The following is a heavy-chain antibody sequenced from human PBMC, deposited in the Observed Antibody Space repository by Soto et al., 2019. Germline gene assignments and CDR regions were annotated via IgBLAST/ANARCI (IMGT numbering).Heavy chain of an antibody. Sequence: QVHLQESGPGRVKPSEPLSLTCAVSGASIGSGGCWSWVRQPPGKGLEWIAEIFHDGNTNYSPSLKSRVTISVDKSQNPFSLNFYSVPAADTAVYYCARHEVCTGPDHWGPGTLVLVYS. J-gene: IGHJ1*01. V-gene: IGHV4-4*02. D-gene: IGHD2-8*02. CDR3: ARHEVCTGPDH. CDR2: IFHDGNT. CDR1: GASIGSGGC.